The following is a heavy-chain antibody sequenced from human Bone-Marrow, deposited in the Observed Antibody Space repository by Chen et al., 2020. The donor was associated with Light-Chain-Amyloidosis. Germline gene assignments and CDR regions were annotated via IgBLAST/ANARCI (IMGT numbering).Heavy chain of an antibody. D-gene: IGHD3-10*01. CDR3: TKLRVRGVMYFGS. J-gene: IGHJ4*02. Sequence: QVQLVESGGGVVQPGRSLRLSCAASGFVFKTYGMVWVRQAPGKGLDWVAAIGYDGSDKYYADSVKGRFTVSRDNSKSSLYLEMNSLRAEDTAVYYCTKLRVRGVMYFGSWGQGTLVTVSS. CDR1: GFVFKTYG. CDR2: IGYDGSDK. V-gene: IGHV3-30*18.